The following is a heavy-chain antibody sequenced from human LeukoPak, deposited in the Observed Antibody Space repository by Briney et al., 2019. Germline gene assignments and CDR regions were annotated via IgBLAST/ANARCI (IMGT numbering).Heavy chain of an antibody. CDR3: AKLSYVADSSGYYLLAFDI. D-gene: IGHD3-22*01. J-gene: IGHJ3*02. CDR1: GFTLSSYE. CDR2: ISSSGSTI. Sequence: GGSLRLSCAASGFTLSSYEMNWVRQAPGKGLEWVSYISSSGSTIYYVDSVKGRFTISRDNAKNSLYLQMNSLRAEDTAVYYCAKLSYVADSSGYYLLAFDIWGQGTMVTVSS. V-gene: IGHV3-48*03.